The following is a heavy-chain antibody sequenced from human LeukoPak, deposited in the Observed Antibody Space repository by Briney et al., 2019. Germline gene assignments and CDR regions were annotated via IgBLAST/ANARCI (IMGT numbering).Heavy chain of an antibody. CDR2: IYYSGST. CDR1: GGSISSGGYY. CDR3: ARGGGLAFDI. Sequence: SETLSLTCTVSGGSISSGGYYWSWIRQHPGKGLEWIGYIYYSGSTYYNPSLKSRVTISVDTSKNQFSLKLSSVTAADTAVYYGARGGGLAFDIWGQGTMVTVSS. J-gene: IGHJ3*02. V-gene: IGHV4-31*03. D-gene: IGHD3-10*01.